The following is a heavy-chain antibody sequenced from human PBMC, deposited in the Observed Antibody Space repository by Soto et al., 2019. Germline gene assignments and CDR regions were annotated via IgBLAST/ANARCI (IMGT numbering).Heavy chain of an antibody. D-gene: IGHD6-19*01. V-gene: IGHV3-49*03. CDR3: TRGGYSHGGWYGSYYYGMDV. CDR1: EFTCGDFA. J-gene: IGHJ6*02. Sequence: GGPQRVSCTVFEFTCGDFAMSWFRQAQGKGLERVGFIRSKAYGGTTEYAASVKGRFTISRDDSKSIAYLQMNSLKTEDTAGYYCTRGGYSHGGWYGSYYYGMDVWGQGTTVTVSS. CDR2: IRSKAYGGTT.